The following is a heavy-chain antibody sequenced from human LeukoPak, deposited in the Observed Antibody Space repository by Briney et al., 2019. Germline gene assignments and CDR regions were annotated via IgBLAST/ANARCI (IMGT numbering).Heavy chain of an antibody. J-gene: IGHJ3*02. CDR2: IYYSGRT. CDR3: ARVYDFWSGYSFGAFNI. Sequence: SQTLSLTCTVSGGSITSGDYYWSWLRQPPGKGLEWIGYIYYSGRTYYNPSLKSRVSISVDTSKNQFSLKLSSVTAADTAEYYCARVYDFWSGYSFGAFNIWGQGTMVTVSS. CDR1: GGSITSGDYY. D-gene: IGHD3-3*01. V-gene: IGHV4-30-4*01.